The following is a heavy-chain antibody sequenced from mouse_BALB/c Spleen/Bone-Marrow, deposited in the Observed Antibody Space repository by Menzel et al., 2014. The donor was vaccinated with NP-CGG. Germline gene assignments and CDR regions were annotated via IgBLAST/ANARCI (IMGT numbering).Heavy chain of an antibody. CDR1: GFNIKDTY. CDR3: ASYRYAWYFDV. D-gene: IGHD2-14*01. CDR2: IDPANGNT. V-gene: IGHV14-3*02. Sequence: VQLQQSGAELVRPGASVKLSCTASGFNIKDTYMHRVKQRPEQGLEWIGRIDPANGNTKYDPKFQGKATITADTSSNTAHLQLNSLTSEDTTVYYCASYRYAWYFDVWGAGTTVTLSS. J-gene: IGHJ1*01.